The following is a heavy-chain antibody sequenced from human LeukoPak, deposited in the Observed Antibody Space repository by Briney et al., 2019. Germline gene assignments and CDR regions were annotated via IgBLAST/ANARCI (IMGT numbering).Heavy chain of an antibody. J-gene: IGHJ3*02. CDR1: GFTFSDYY. CDR3: ARELNAADAFDI. CDR2: ISSSGSTI. Sequence: KAGGSLRLSCAASGFTFSDYYMIWIRQAPGKGLECVSYISSSGSTIYYADSVKGRFTISRDNAKNSLYLHMNSLRAEDTAVYYCARELNAADAFDIWGQGTMVTVSS. D-gene: IGHD2-8*01. V-gene: IGHV3-11*01.